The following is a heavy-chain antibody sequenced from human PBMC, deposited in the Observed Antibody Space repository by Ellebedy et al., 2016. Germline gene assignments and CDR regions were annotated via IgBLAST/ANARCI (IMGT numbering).Heavy chain of an antibody. CDR2: ISNDGSAE. Sequence: GGSLRLSXAASGFIFNNYNMNWVRQAPGKGLECVAVISNDGSAEHYADSMKGRFTISRDNSKNTLFLQMNSLRVDDTGVYYCVRDRGDGYNSLDNWGQGTLVTVSS. J-gene: IGHJ4*02. CDR1: GFIFNNYN. D-gene: IGHD5-24*01. CDR3: VRDRGDGYNSLDN. V-gene: IGHV3-30*03.